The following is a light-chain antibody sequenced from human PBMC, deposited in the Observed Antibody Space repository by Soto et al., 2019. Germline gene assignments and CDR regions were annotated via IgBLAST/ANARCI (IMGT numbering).Light chain of an antibody. CDR1: QRVSGW. V-gene: IGKV1-5*01. CDR3: QQYETFSGT. Sequence: DIQMTQSPSTLSASVGDTVTVTCRASQRVSGWLAGYQQKPGEAPKLLIYDASALPRGVPSRFSGSGSGTKFTLTSASLQPDEFATYYCQQYETFSGTFGPGTKAEI. CDR2: DAS. J-gene: IGKJ1*01.